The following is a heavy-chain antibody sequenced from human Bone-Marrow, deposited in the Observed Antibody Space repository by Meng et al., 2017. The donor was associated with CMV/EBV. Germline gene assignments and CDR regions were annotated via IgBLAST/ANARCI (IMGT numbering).Heavy chain of an antibody. V-gene: IGHV1-2*02. Sequence: ASVKVSCKASGYTFIGYYIHWVRQAPGQGLEWMGWINPNPNSGATAYAQQFQGRVTLTRDTSTSAAYMELRRLKSDDTAVYYCARVQFLETPNEAFDLWGQGKMVTVSS. CDR1: GYTFIGYY. CDR3: ARVQFLETPNEAFDL. D-gene: IGHD1-1*01. CDR2: INPNPNSGAT. J-gene: IGHJ3*01.